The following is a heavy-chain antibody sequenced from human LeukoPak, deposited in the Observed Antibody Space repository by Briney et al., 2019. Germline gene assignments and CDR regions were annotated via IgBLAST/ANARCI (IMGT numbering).Heavy chain of an antibody. CDR2: ISWNSGSI. D-gene: IGHD3-16*01. V-gene: IGHV3-9*01. CDR3: AKDEDLGELDY. Sequence: PGGSLRLSCAASGFTFDDYAMHWVRQAPGKGLEWVSGISWNSGSIGYADSVKGRFTISRDNSKNSLYLQMNSLRTEDTALYYCAKDEDLGELDYWGQGTLVTVSS. CDR1: GFTFDDYA. J-gene: IGHJ4*02.